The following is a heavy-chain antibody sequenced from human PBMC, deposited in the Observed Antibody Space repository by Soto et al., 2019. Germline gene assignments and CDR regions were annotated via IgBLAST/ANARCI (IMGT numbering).Heavy chain of an antibody. CDR3: ARPNSGYEGFFDL. CDR2: IYYSGST. J-gene: IGHJ2*01. CDR1: GGSISSYY. Sequence: QVQLQESGPGLVKPSETLSLTCTVSGGSISSYYWSWIRQPPGKGLEWIGYIYYSGSTNYNPSLKSRVTISVDTSKNQFSLKLSSVTAADTAVYYCARPNSGYEGFFDLWGRGTLVTVSS. V-gene: IGHV4-59*08. D-gene: IGHD5-12*01.